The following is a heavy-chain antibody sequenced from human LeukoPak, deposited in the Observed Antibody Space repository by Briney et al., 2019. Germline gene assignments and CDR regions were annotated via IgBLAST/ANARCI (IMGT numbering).Heavy chain of an antibody. CDR1: GFTFGDYA. CDR2: IRSKAYGGTT. J-gene: IGHJ5*02. D-gene: IGHD2-2*03. CDR3: TRDPGYCSSTSCHNWFDP. Sequence: PGRSLRLSCTASGFTFGDYAMSWVRQAPGKGLEWLGFIRSKAYGGTTEYAASVKGRFTISRDDSKSIAYLQMNGLKAEDTAVYYCTRDPGYCSSTSCHNWFDPWGQGTLVTVSS. V-gene: IGHV3-49*04.